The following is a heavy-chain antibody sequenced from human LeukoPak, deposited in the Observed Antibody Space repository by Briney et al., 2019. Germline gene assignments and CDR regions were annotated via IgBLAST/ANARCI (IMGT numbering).Heavy chain of an antibody. J-gene: IGHJ4*02. CDR3: AKTSDTYPFDY. D-gene: IGHD3-16*01. Sequence: PGGSLRLSCAASGFTFCSYSMNWVRQAPGKGLEWVAVISYDGSNKYYADSVKGRFTISRDNSKNTLYLQMNSLRAEDTAVYYCAKTSDTYPFDYWGQGTLVTVSS. CDR2: ISYDGSNK. CDR1: GFTFCSYS. V-gene: IGHV3-30*18.